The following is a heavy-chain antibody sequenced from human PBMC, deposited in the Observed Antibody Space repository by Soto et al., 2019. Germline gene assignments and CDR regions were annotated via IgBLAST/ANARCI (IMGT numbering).Heavy chain of an antibody. CDR2: ISAYNGNT. D-gene: IGHD3-16*02. J-gene: IGHJ4*02. CDR1: GYTFTSYG. CDR3: ARDPNYDYIWGGYRYADSPGFDY. V-gene: IGHV1-18*01. Sequence: ASVKVSCKASGYTFTSYGISWVRQAPGQGLEWMGWISAYNGNTNYAQKLQGRVTMTTDTSTSTAYMELRSLRSDDTAVYYCARDPNYDYIWGGYRYADSPGFDYWGQGTLVTVSS.